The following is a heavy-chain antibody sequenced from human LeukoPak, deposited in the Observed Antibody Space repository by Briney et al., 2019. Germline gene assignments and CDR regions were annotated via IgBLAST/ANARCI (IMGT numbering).Heavy chain of an antibody. CDR3: ARVVVPAAIPFCYYMDV. CDR2: MNPNSGNT. D-gene: IGHD2-2*02. Sequence: GASVKVSCKASGYTFTSYDINWVRQATGQGLEWMGWMNPNSGNTGYAQKFQGRVTITRNTSISTAYMELSSLRSEDTAVYYCARVVVPAAIPFCYYMDVWGKGTTVTVSS. V-gene: IGHV1-8*03. CDR1: GYTFTSYD. J-gene: IGHJ6*03.